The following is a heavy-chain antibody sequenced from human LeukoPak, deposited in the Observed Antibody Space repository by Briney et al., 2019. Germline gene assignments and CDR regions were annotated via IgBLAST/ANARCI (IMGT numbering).Heavy chain of an antibody. CDR3: ASGRDFGVVFDH. CDR1: GFTFSSYA. D-gene: IGHD3-3*01. V-gene: IGHV3-30*14. J-gene: IGHJ4*02. Sequence: GGSLRLSCAASGFTFSSYAMHWVRQAPGKGLEWVAVISYDGSNKYYADSVSGRFTISRDDSKNTVSLQMNSLRAEDTAVYYCASGRDFGVVFDHWGQGTLVTVSS. CDR2: ISYDGSNK.